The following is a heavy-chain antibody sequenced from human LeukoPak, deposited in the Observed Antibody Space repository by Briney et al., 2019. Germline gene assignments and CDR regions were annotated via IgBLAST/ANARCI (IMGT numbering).Heavy chain of an antibody. D-gene: IGHD3-10*02. CDR3: ANYFDRGSDF. CDR2: ISTRSTYI. J-gene: IGHJ4*02. CDR1: GFTFSSYT. Sequence: GGSLRLSCSASGFTFSSYTMTWVRQAPGKGLEGVSSISTRSTYIYYADPVKGRFTISRDNAKESLYLQMNSLSAEDTAVYFCANYFDRGSDFWGQGTLVTVSS. V-gene: IGHV3-21*01.